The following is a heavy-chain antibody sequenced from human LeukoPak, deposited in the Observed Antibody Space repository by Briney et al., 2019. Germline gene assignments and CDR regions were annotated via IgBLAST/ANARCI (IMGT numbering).Heavy chain of an antibody. J-gene: IGHJ6*03. V-gene: IGHV4-34*01. Sequence: SETLSLTCAVYGGSFSGYYWSWIRQPPGKGLEWIGEINHSGSTNYNPSLKTRVTISVDTSKNQFSLKLSSVTAADTAVYYCARRPYYYDSSGYYYYYYYMAVWGKGTTVTVSS. CDR3: ARRPYYYDSSGYYYYYYYMAV. CDR1: GGSFSGYY. D-gene: IGHD3-22*01. CDR2: INHSGST.